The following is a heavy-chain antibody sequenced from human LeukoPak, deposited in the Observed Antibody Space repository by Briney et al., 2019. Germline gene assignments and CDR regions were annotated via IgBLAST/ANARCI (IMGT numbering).Heavy chain of an antibody. CDR2: INPNSGGT. D-gene: IGHD6-6*01. Sequence: ASVKVSCKASGYTFTGYYMHWVRQAPGQGLEWMGWINPNSGGTNYAQKFQGRVTMTRDTSISTAYMELSRLRSDDTAVYYCAGVEYSSSSPTDYWGQGTLVTVFS. V-gene: IGHV1-2*02. CDR3: AGVEYSSSSPTDY. CDR1: GYTFTGYY. J-gene: IGHJ4*02.